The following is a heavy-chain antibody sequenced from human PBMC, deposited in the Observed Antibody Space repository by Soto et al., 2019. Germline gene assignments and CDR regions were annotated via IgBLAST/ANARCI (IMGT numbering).Heavy chain of an antibody. CDR2: ISYDGSNK. CDR3: ANGYGDYLQRFAFDI. J-gene: IGHJ3*02. Sequence: GGSLRLSCAASGFTFSSYGMPWVRQAPGKGLEWVAVISYDGSNKYYADSVKGRFTISRDNSKNTLYLQMNSLRAEDTAVYYCANGYGDYLQRFAFDIWGQGTMVTVSS. V-gene: IGHV3-30*18. D-gene: IGHD4-17*01. CDR1: GFTFSSYG.